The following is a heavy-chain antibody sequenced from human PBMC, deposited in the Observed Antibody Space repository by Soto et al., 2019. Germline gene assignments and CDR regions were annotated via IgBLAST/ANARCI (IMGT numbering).Heavy chain of an antibody. CDR2: SNHVGGT. CDR3: VRISYQLPSSLLWLDP. CDR1: GCFLSESY. Sequence: SETLSLTCAVYGCFLSESYWTWIRQPPGKGLEWIGESNHVGGTNYYPSLKSRVTMSLDTSQNQFSLRLISVTAADTAMYFCVRISYQLPSSLLWLDPWGQGTPVTVSS. J-gene: IGHJ5*02. V-gene: IGHV4-34*01. D-gene: IGHD3-16*02.